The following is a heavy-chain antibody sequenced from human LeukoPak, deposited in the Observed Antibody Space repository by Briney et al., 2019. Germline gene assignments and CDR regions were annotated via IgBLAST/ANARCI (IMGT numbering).Heavy chain of an antibody. D-gene: IGHD6-13*01. J-gene: IGHJ4*02. CDR1: GGSFSGYY. V-gene: IGHV4-59*12. Sequence: SETLSLTCAVYGGSFSGYYWSWIRQPPGKGLEWIGYIYYSGSTNYNPSLKSRVTISVDTSKNQFSLKLSSVTAADTAVYYCARRVAAAGIGYWGQGTLVTVSS. CDR3: ARRVAAAGIGY. CDR2: IYYSGST.